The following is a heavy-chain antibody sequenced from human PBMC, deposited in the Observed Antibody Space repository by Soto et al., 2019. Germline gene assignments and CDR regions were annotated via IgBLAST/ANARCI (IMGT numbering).Heavy chain of an antibody. D-gene: IGHD3-22*01. J-gene: IGHJ3*02. CDR1: GFTFSSYW. CDR3: ARGDYHDSSGGFSDGFDI. V-gene: IGHV3-7*04. Sequence: EVQLVESGGGLVQPGGSLRLSCAASGFTFSSYWMSWVRQAPGKGLEWVANIQQDGSQKWYVDTVKGRFTISRDNAKKSLYLLMDTRTAEDPVVYYGARGDYHDSSGGFSDGFDIWGQGTMVTVSS. CDR2: IQQDGSQK.